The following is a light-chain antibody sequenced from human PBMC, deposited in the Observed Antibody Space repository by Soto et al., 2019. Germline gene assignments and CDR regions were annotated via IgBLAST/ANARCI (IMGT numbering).Light chain of an antibody. CDR1: SSNIGSNY. CDR2: RNN. CDR3: AAWDDSLSGPV. Sequence: QSVLTQPPSASGTPGQRVTISCSGSSSNIGSNYVYWYQQLPGTVPKLLIYRNNQWPSGVPDRFSGSKSGTSASLAISGLRSEDEADYFCAAWDDSLSGPVFGGGTKLTVL. V-gene: IGLV1-47*01. J-gene: IGLJ2*01.